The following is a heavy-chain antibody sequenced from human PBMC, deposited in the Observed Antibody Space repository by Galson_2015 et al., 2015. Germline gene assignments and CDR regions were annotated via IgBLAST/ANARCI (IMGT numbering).Heavy chain of an antibody. CDR3: AAELYREGRCCAFDY. Sequence: SVKVSCKASGFTFSSSAVQWVRQARGQHLEWVGWIIVGSGQTNYEQKFQERVTISRDMSTSTAYMELSSLNSEDTAVYYCAAELYREGRCCAFDYWGQGTLITVSS. V-gene: IGHV1-58*01. D-gene: IGHD2-15*01. J-gene: IGHJ4*02. CDR2: IIVGSGQT. CDR1: GFTFSSSA.